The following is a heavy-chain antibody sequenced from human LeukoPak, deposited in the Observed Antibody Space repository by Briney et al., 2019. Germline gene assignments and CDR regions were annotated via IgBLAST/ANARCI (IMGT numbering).Heavy chain of an antibody. D-gene: IGHD3-10*01. J-gene: IGHJ5*02. CDR3: TRGHNFGEPRFDP. CDR2: IYYSGTT. CDR1: GGSISTSTSY. V-gene: IGHV4-39*02. Sequence: SGTLSLTCTVSGGSISTSTSYWGWIRQPPGKGLEWIASIYYSGTTYYNPSLQSRVTISVDTSMDHFSLELTSVTATDTAVYYCTRGHNFGEPRFDPWGRGILVTVSS.